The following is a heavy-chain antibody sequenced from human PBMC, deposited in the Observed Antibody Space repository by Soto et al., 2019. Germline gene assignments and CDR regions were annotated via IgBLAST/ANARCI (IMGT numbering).Heavy chain of an antibody. D-gene: IGHD3-10*01. CDR2: ITGRGGST. V-gene: IGHV3-23*01. CDR3: AKERDYSGSGNGMDV. J-gene: IGHJ6*02. CDR1: GFTLSSYA. Sequence: EVQVLESGGGLVQPGGSLRLSCAASGFTLSSYAMNWVRQAPGKGLEWVSSITGRGGSTDYADSVKGRFTISRDNSKNTLYLQMNSLRVEDMAVYYCAKERDYSGSGNGMDVWGRGTTVTVSS.